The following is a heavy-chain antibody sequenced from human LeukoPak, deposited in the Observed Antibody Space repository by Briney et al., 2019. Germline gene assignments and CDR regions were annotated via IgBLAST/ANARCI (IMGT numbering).Heavy chain of an antibody. Sequence: GASVKVSCKASGYSFTSYGISWVRQAPGQGLEWMGWISAHNGNTNYAQKLQGRVTMTTDTSTSTAYMGLRSLRSDDTAVYYCARVFGLKMTIYYFDYWGQGTLVTVSS. CDR1: GYSFTSYG. CDR2: ISAHNGNT. CDR3: ARVFGLKMTIYYFDY. J-gene: IGHJ4*02. D-gene: IGHD3-3*01. V-gene: IGHV1-18*01.